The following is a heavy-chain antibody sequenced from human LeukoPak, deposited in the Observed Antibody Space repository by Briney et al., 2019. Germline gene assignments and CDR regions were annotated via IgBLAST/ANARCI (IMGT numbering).Heavy chain of an antibody. CDR3: AKDRPNYHESNGHYYRPNGDY. Sequence: PGGSLRLSCAASGFTFSTYAMSWVRQAPGKGLEWVSSISSSGDRTFYADSVKDRFTISRDNSENTLYLQMSRLSAEDTAVYYCAKDRPNYHESNGHYYRPNGDYWGQGTLVTVSS. J-gene: IGHJ4*02. V-gene: IGHV3-23*01. D-gene: IGHD3-22*01. CDR2: ISSSGDRT. CDR1: GFTFSTYA.